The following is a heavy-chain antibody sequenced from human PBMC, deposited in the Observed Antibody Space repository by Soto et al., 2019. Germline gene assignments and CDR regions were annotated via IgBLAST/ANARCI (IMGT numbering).Heavy chain of an antibody. CDR1: GFTFSSYS. CDR3: ATDPQIQTPSQYYFHY. J-gene: IGHJ4*02. D-gene: IGHD5-18*01. Sequence: PGGSLRLSCAASGFTFSSYSMNWVRQAPGKGLEWVSYISSSSSTIYYADSVKGRFTISRDNAKNPVYLQMNSLRAEDTALDYWATDPQIQTPSQYYFHYWGQGTLVTVSS. CDR2: ISSSSSTI. V-gene: IGHV3-48*01.